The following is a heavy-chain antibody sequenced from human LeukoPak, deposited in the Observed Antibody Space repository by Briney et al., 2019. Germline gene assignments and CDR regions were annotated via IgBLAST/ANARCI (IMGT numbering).Heavy chain of an antibody. J-gene: IGHJ4*02. D-gene: IGHD4-17*01. CDR1: GGSISSYY. Sequence: PSETLSLTCTVSGGSISSYYWSWIRQPPGKGLEWIGYIYYSGSTNYNPSLKSRVTISVDTSKTQFSLKLSSVTAADTAVYYCARGLGDYGDLTGFDYWGQGTLVTVSS. CDR3: ARGLGDYGDLTGFDY. V-gene: IGHV4-59*01. CDR2: IYYSGST.